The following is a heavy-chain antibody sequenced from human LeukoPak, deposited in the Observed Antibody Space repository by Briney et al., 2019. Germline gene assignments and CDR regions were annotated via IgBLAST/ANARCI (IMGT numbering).Heavy chain of an antibody. D-gene: IGHD3-9*01. Sequence: PSETLSLTCAVPGASLTGGSITGCYWSWIRQSPGKGLEWIGYIYNSANTKYNPSLKSRAIISIDTSKNQFSLNLTSVTSADTSVDYCTAGGYFDWSFDDFWGQGTLVTVSS. CDR3: TAGGYFDWSFDDF. CDR2: IYNSANT. J-gene: IGHJ4*02. V-gene: IGHV4-61*08. CDR1: GASLTGGSITGCY.